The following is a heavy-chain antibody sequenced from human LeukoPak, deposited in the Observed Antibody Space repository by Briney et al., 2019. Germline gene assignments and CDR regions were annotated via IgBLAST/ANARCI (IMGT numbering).Heavy chain of an antibody. V-gene: IGHV3-7*01. CDR2: IKQDGSEK. CDR1: GFTFSSYW. Sequence: GGSLRLSCAASGFTFSSYWMSWVRQAPGKGLEWVANIKQDGSEKYYVDSVKGRFTISRDNAKNSLYLQMNSLRAEDTAVYYCARVAIAVAGTRTSYYYYYYMDVWGKGTTVTISS. J-gene: IGHJ6*03. D-gene: IGHD6-19*01. CDR3: ARVAIAVAGTRTSYYYYYYMDV.